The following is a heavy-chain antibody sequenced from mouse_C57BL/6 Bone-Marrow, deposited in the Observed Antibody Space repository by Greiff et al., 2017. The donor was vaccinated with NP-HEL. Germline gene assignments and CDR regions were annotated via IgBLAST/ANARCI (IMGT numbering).Heavy chain of an antibody. CDR1: GYTFTSYW. V-gene: IGHV1-59*01. Sequence: VQLHQPGAELVRPGTSVKLSCKASGYTFTSYWMHWVKQRPGQGLEWIGVIDPSDSYTNYNQKFKGKATLTVDTSSSTAYMQLSSLTSEDSAVYYCATLGNYWGQGTTLTVSS. D-gene: IGHD4-1*01. CDR3: ATLGNY. J-gene: IGHJ2*01. CDR2: IDPSDSYT.